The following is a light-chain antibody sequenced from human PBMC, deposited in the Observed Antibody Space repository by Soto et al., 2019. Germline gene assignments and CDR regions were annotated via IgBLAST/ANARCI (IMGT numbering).Light chain of an antibody. CDR1: QSIRSPF. J-gene: IGKJ1*01. V-gene: IGKV3-20*01. Sequence: EIVLTQSPATLSLSPGERATLSCRASQSIRSPFLAWYQQKPGQAPRLFIHGASSRATGIPDRFSGSGSGTDFTLTISRLGPEDFAGYYCGSDEWTFGQGTKVE. CDR3: GSDEWT. CDR2: GAS.